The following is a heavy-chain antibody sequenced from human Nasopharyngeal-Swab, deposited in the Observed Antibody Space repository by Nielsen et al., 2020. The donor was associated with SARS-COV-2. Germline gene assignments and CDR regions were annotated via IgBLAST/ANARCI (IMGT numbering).Heavy chain of an antibody. V-gene: IGHV1-69*04. CDR2: IIPILGIA. CDR3: ARGNEGAAAGTGYYYYGMDV. D-gene: IGHD6-13*01. CDR1: GGTFSSYA. Sequence: SVKVSCKASGGTFSSYAISWVRQAPGQGLEWMGRIIPILGIANYAQKFQGRVTITADKSTGTAYMELSSLGSEDTAVYYCARGNEGAAAGTGYYYYGMDVWGQGTTVTVSS. J-gene: IGHJ6*02.